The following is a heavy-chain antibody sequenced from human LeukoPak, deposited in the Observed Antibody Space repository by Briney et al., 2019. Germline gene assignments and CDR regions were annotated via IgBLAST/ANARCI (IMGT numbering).Heavy chain of an antibody. V-gene: IGHV3-7*01. Sequence: PGGSLRLSCAASGFTFNSYWMSWVRQAPGKGLEWVANIKQDGSEKYYVDSVKGRFTISRDNAKNSLYLQMNSLRAEDTAVYYCARDLVGATSGYWGQGTLVTVSS. CDR3: ARDLVGATSGY. CDR1: GFTFNSYW. CDR2: IKQDGSEK. D-gene: IGHD1-26*01. J-gene: IGHJ4*02.